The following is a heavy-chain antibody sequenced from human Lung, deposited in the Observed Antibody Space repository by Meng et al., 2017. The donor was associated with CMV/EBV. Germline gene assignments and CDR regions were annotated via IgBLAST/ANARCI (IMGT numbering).Heavy chain of an antibody. CDR2: INPSGGST. D-gene: IGHD2-2*01. V-gene: IGHV1-46*01. J-gene: IGHJ5*02. CDR3: ARAPWAYCTKTSCYGCDP. CDR1: GYTFTNYY. Sequence: ASVKVSCKASGYTFTNYYMHWVRQAPGQGLEWMGIINPSGGSTNYAQKFQGRVTMTRDTSTSTVYMELSSLRSEDTAMYYCARAPWAYCTKTSCYGCDPWGQGTXVTVSS.